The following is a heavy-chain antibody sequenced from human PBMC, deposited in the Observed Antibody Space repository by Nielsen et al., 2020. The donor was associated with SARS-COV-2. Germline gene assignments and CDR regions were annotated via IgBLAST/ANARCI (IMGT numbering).Heavy chain of an antibody. D-gene: IGHD3-9*01. Sequence: LSLTCAASGFTFSSYGMHWVRQAPGKGLEWVAVISYDGSNKYYADSVKGRFTISRDNSKNTLYLQMNSLRAEDTAVYYCAKDYDILTGYLDYWGQGTLVTVSS. CDR1: GFTFSSYG. CDR3: AKDYDILTGYLDY. J-gene: IGHJ4*02. CDR2: ISYDGSNK. V-gene: IGHV3-30*18.